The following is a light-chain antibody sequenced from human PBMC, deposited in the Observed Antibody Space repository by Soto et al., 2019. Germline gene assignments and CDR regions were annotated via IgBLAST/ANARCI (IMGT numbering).Light chain of an antibody. J-gene: IGKJ2*01. Sequence: EIALTQSPGTLSLSPGERATLSCRASQSVSSSYLAWYQQKPGQAPRLLIYGASSRATGIPDRFSGSESGTDFTLTISRLEPEDVAVYYCQQYGSSPYTFGQGTKLEIK. CDR3: QQYGSSPYT. CDR2: GAS. V-gene: IGKV3-20*01. CDR1: QSVSSSY.